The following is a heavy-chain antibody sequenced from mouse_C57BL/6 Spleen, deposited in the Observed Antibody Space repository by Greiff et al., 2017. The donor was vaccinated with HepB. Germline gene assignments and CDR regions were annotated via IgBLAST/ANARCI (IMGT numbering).Heavy chain of an antibody. D-gene: IGHD2-1*01. Sequence: VQLQHSGPELVKPGASVKISCKASGYAFSSSWMNWVKQRPGKGLEWIGRIYPGDGDTNYNGKFKGKATLTADKSSSTAYMQLSSLTSEDSAVYFCARGYYGNYHYAMDYWGQGTSVTVSS. CDR3: ARGYYGNYHYAMDY. CDR2: IYPGDGDT. V-gene: IGHV1-82*01. CDR1: GYAFSSSW. J-gene: IGHJ4*01.